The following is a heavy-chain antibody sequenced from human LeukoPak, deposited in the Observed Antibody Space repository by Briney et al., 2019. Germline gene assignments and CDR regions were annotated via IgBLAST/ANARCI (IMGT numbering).Heavy chain of an antibody. D-gene: IGHD6-13*01. CDR2: IYYSGRT. J-gene: IGHJ4*02. CDR1: GGSISSYY. CDR3: ARAHTSSWYMDY. V-gene: IGHV4-59*01. Sequence: SETLSLTCSVSGGSISSYYWSWIRQPPGKGLKWIGYIYYSGRTNYNPSLKSRVTISVDTSENQLSLKLSSVTAADTALYYCARAHTSSWYMDYWGQGTLVTVSS.